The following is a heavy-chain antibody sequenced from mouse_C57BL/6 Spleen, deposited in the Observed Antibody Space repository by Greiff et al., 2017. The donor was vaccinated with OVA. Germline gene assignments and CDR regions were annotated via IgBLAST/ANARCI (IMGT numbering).Heavy chain of an antibody. V-gene: IGHV1-80*01. CDR3: APTVVARAMDY. CDR2: IYPGDGDT. D-gene: IGHD1-1*01. Sequence: VQLQQSGAELVKPGASVKISCKASGYAFSSYWMNWVKQRPGKGLEWIGQIYPGDGDTNYNGKFKGKATLTADKSSSTAYMQLSSLTSEDSAVYFCAPTVVARAMDYWGQGTSVTVSS. J-gene: IGHJ4*01. CDR1: GYAFSSYW.